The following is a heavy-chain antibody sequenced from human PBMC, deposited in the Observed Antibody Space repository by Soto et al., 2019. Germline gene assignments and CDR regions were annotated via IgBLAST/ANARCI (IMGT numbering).Heavy chain of an antibody. CDR3: ARDLTVTTASWNWFDP. J-gene: IGHJ5*02. CDR2: INPSGGST. D-gene: IGHD4-17*01. Sequence: ASVKVSCKASGYTFTSYYMHWVRQAPGQGLEWMGIINPSGGSTSYAQKFQGRVTMTRDTSTSTVYMELSSLRSEDTAMYYCARDLTVTTASWNWFDPWGQGTLVTVSS. V-gene: IGHV1-46*01. CDR1: GYTFTSYY.